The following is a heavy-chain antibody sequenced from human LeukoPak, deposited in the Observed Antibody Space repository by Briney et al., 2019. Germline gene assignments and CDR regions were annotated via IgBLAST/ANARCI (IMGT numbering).Heavy chain of an antibody. CDR2: ISSSSSTI. Sequence: GGPLRLSCAASGFTFSSYSMNWVRQAPGKGLEWVSYISSSSSTIYYADSVKGRFTISRDNAKNSLYLQMNSLRAEDTAVYYCARGGRIAARYYFDYWGQGTLVTVSS. V-gene: IGHV3-48*01. D-gene: IGHD6-6*01. CDR1: GFTFSSYS. J-gene: IGHJ4*02. CDR3: ARGGRIAARYYFDY.